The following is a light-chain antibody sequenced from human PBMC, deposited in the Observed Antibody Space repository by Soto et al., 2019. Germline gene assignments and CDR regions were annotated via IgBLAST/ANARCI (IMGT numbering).Light chain of an antibody. J-gene: IGKJ1*01. Sequence: DVVMTQSPLSLSVTLGQSASISCRSSQSLLYSDGDTYLNWYHQRPGQSPRRLIHKVSKRDSGVPDRISGSGSGNDFTLEISRVEAEDVGVYYCLQATNWPWTFGQGTKVDI. V-gene: IGKV2-30*01. CDR2: KVS. CDR3: LQATNWPWT. CDR1: QSLLYSDGDTY.